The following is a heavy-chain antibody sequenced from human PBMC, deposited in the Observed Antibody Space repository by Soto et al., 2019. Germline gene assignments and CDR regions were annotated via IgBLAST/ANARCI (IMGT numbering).Heavy chain of an antibody. V-gene: IGHV3-21*01. CDR3: ARAPYYYDNSGYYY. Sequence: PGGSLRLSCAASGFTFSTYSMNWVRQAPGKGLEWVSSISSSSNYIYYADSVKGRFTISRDNAKNSLYLQMNSLRAEDTAVYYCARAPYYYDNSGYYYWGQGXLVTVSS. D-gene: IGHD3-22*01. J-gene: IGHJ4*02. CDR2: ISSSSNYI. CDR1: GFTFSTYS.